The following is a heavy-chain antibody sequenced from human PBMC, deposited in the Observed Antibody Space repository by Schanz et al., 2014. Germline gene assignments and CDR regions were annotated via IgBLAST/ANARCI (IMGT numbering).Heavy chain of an antibody. CDR1: GYTFNNYT. V-gene: IGHV1-69*09. D-gene: IGHD2-2*02. Sequence: QVQLVQSGADVKKPGASVKVSCKASGYTFNNYTYVMIWVRQAPGQGLEWMGRIISILGIPNYAQKFQGRVTITADKSTSTAYIELNSLRSEDTAVYYCAGTYCSSTSCYTGYYYMDVWGKGTTVTVSS. CDR3: AGTYCSSTSCYTGYYYMDV. CDR2: IISILGIP. J-gene: IGHJ6*03.